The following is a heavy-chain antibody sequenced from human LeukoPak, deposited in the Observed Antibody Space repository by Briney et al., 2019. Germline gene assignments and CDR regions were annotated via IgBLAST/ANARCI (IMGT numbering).Heavy chain of an antibody. V-gene: IGHV4-30-4*01. CDR3: AKDRSPGIAAAGFDY. J-gene: IGHJ4*02. CDR2: IYYSGST. CDR1: GGSISSGDYY. D-gene: IGHD6-13*01. Sequence: SQTLSLTCTVSGGSISSGDYYWSWIRQPPGKGLEGIGYIYYSGSTYYNPSLKSRVTISVDTSKNQFSLKLSSVTAADTAVYYCAKDRSPGIAAAGFDYWGQGTLVTVSS.